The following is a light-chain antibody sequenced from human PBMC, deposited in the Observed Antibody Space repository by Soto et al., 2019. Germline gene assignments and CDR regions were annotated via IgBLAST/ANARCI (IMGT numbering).Light chain of an antibody. CDR1: QSVDSTY. V-gene: IGKV3-20*01. J-gene: IGKJ2*01. CDR2: ATS. CDR3: QQYGTSPPLYT. Sequence: EIVLTQSPGTLSLSPGERATLSCRASQSVDSTYLAWYQQKPGQAPRLLIYATSSRAAGVPDRFSGSGSGTDFTLNISRLEPEDFAVYYCQQYGTSPPLYTFGQGTKLDIK.